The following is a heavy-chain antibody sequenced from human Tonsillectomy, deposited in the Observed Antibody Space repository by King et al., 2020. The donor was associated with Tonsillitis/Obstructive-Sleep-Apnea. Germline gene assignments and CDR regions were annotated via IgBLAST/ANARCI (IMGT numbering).Heavy chain of an antibody. D-gene: IGHD2-2*01. CDR3: ARDIGGPHIVVGDLFFDY. J-gene: IGHJ4*02. V-gene: IGHV3-30*01. CDR2: ISYDGSNK. Sequence: VQLVESGGGVVQPGRSLRLSCAASGFTFSSYAMHWVRQAPGKGLEWVAVISYDGSNKYYADSVKGRFTISRDNSKNTLYLQMNSLRAEDTAVYYCARDIGGPHIVVGDLFFDYWGQGTLVTVSS. CDR1: GFTFSSYA.